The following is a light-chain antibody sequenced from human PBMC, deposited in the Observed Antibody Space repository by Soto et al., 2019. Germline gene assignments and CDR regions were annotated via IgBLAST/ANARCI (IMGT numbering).Light chain of an antibody. V-gene: IGKV1-5*03. CDR1: QSISSW. CDR2: TAS. CDR3: QQYNTFPLT. J-gene: IGKJ4*01. Sequence: DIQMTQSPSTLSASVGDRVTITCRASQSISSWLAWYQQKPGKAPKLLIYTASTLESGVPSRFSGSGSGTEFTLTISRLQPDDFATYYCQQYNTFPLTFGGGTKVEIK.